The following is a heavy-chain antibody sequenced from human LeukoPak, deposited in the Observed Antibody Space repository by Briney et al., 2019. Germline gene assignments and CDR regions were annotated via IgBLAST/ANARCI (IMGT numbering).Heavy chain of an antibody. D-gene: IGHD6-19*01. CDR2: IGAAGSHI. J-gene: IGHJ3*01. V-gene: IGHV3-21*01. CDR1: GFTFSAYS. Sequence: GGFLRLSCAASGFTFSAYSMNWVRQAPGEGLEWVSSIGAAGSHIYYADSMKGRFTISRDNAKSSLFLQMNSLRAEDTGIYYCVRVGSGATRADTLDLWGQGTMVTVSS. CDR3: VRVGSGATRADTLDL.